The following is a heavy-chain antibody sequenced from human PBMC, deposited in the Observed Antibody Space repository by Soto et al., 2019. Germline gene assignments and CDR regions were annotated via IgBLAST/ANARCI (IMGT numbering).Heavy chain of an antibody. J-gene: IGHJ6*02. CDR2: IIPIFGTA. D-gene: IGHD6-25*01. Sequence: SVKVSCKASGGSFSNYAISWVRQAPGQGLEWMGGIIPIFGTANYAQKFQGRVTISADESTGTAYMELSSLRSEDSAVYYCARRGVAPAPIGYFHYHMDGWGQGTTVTVSS. CDR1: GGSFSNYA. V-gene: IGHV1-69*13. CDR3: ARRGVAPAPIGYFHYHMDG.